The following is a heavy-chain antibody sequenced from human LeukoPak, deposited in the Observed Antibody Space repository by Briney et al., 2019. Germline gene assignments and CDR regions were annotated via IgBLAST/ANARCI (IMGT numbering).Heavy chain of an antibody. Sequence: GGSLRLSCSASGFEFSSFAMHWVRQAPGKGLEWVAVISYDGTTKFTADSLKGRFTTSRDNSKNILYLQMNSLRVEDTALYFCAKHPRATTGAAYFDSWGQGALVTVSS. CDR1: GFEFSSFA. CDR3: AKHPRATTGAAYFDS. D-gene: IGHD1-1*01. CDR2: ISYDGTTK. J-gene: IGHJ4*02. V-gene: IGHV3-30*18.